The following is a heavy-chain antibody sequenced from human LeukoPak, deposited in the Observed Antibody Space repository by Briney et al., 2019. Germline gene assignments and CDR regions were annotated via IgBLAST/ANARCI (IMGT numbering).Heavy chain of an antibody. CDR1: GGSISTNTW. V-gene: IGHV4-4*02. CDR3: AKHGGRYFDS. D-gene: IGHD4-23*01. Sequence: PSGTLSLTCAVSGGSISTNTWWSWVRQPPGKGLEWIGQTSHDGNADYTPSLKSRVTISVDKSKNQLSLKLNSVTAADSAAYYCAKHGGRYFDSWGQGTLVTVSS. J-gene: IGHJ4*02. CDR2: TSHDGNA.